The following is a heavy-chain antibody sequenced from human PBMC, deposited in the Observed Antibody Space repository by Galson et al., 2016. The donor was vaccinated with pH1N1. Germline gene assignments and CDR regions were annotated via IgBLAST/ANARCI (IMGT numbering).Heavy chain of an antibody. CDR3: ARFLYGDYSGYFDY. CDR1: GFSLSTSGMC. CDR2: IDWDDDK. J-gene: IGHJ4*02. Sequence: PALVKPTQTLTLTCSFSGFSLSTSGMCVSWIRQPPGKALGWLALIDWDDDKYYSTSLKTRLTISKDTSKNQVVLTMTNMDPVDTATYYCARFLYGDYSGYFDYWGQGTLVTVSS. V-gene: IGHV2-70*01. D-gene: IGHD4-17*01.